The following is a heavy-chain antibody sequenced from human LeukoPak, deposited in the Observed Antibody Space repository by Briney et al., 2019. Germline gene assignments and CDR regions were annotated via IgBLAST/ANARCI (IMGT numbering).Heavy chain of an antibody. J-gene: IGHJ2*01. Sequence: SVKVSCKASGGTFSSYAISRVRQAPGQGLEWMGGIIPIFGTANYAQKFQGRVTITTDESTSTAYMELSSLRSEDTAVYYCARGFVEMATISGWYFDLWGRGTLVTVSS. CDR3: ARGFVEMATISGWYFDL. CDR1: GGTFSSYA. V-gene: IGHV1-69*05. CDR2: IIPIFGTA. D-gene: IGHD5-24*01.